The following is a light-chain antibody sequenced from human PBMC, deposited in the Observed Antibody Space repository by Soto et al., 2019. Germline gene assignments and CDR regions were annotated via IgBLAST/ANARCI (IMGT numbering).Light chain of an antibody. CDR3: QQRSNWPT. Sequence: EIVLTQSPATLSLSPGERATLSCRASQSIYSYLAWYQHKPGQAPRLLIHDASHRATGIPARFSGSGSGTDFPLTSSSLEPEDFAVYYCQQRSNWPTFGQGTKVEIK. J-gene: IGKJ1*01. CDR2: DAS. V-gene: IGKV3-11*01. CDR1: QSIYSY.